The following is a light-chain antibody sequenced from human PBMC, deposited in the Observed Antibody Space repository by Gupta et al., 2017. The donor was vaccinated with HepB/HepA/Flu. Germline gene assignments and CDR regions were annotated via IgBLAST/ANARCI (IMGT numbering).Light chain of an antibody. J-gene: IGKJ1*01. CDR3: QQDNDYSWT. Sequence: DIQMTQSPSTLSASVGDRVTITCRATQSISSWLAWYQQKPGKAPKVLIYKVSNLESGVPSRFSGSGSGTEFTLTISRLQPDDFATYYCQQDNDYSWTFGQGTKVEI. CDR1: QSISSW. CDR2: KVS. V-gene: IGKV1-5*03.